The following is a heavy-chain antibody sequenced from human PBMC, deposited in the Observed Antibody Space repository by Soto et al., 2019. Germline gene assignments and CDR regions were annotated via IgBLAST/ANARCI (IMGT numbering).Heavy chain of an antibody. D-gene: IGHD3-10*01. CDR1: GGSISSGGYY. CDR3: ARDGSHSITPDY. Sequence: QVQLQESGPGLVKPSQTLSLTCTVSGGSISSGGYYWSWIRQHPGKGLEWLGYIYYRGSTYYNPSLESRVTISVDTSKNQFSLKLSSVTAADTAVYYCARDGSHSITPDYWGQGTLVTVSS. CDR2: IYYRGST. J-gene: IGHJ4*02. V-gene: IGHV4-31*03.